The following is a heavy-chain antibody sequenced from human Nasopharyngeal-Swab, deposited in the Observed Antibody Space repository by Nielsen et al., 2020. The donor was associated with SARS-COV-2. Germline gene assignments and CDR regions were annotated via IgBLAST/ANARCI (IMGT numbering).Heavy chain of an antibody. Sequence: SETLSLTCAVSGGSFSANYRGWIRQPPGKGLEWIGEINHSGSTNYNPSLKSRVTISVDTSKSQLSLKLTSVTAADTSVYYCARGLSGVVPAPILGLGPYYYFYYMDVWGKGTTVTVSS. J-gene: IGHJ6*03. CDR1: GGSFSANY. CDR2: INHSGST. CDR3: ARGLSGVVPAPILGLGPYYYFYYMDV. D-gene: IGHD2-2*01. V-gene: IGHV4-34*01.